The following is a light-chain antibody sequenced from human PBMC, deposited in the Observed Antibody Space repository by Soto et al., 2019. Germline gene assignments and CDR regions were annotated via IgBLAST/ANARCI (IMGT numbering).Light chain of an antibody. V-gene: IGLV2-14*01. CDR3: SSYTSRGTVV. CDR2: EVN. J-gene: IGLJ2*01. Sequence: QSVLTQPASVSGSPGQSITISCTGTSSDVSGYNYVSWYQQHPGKAPKLMIYEVNYRPSGISNRFSGSKSGNTASLTIFGLQTEDEADYYCSSYTSRGTVVFGGGTKLTVL. CDR1: SSDVSGYNY.